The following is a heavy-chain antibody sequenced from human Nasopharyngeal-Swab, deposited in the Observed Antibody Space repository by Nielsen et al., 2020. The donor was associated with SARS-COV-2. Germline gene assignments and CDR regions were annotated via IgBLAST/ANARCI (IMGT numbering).Heavy chain of an antibody. J-gene: IGHJ6*02. CDR2: INHTDGST. D-gene: IGHD1-7*01. Sequence: WVRQAPGQGLEWMGIINHTDGSTSYAQKFEGRVTMTRVTSTSTVYMELNSLRSEDTAVYYCARVLPFRITGTSGMDVWGQGTTVTVSS. V-gene: IGHV1-46*01. CDR3: ARVLPFRITGTSGMDV.